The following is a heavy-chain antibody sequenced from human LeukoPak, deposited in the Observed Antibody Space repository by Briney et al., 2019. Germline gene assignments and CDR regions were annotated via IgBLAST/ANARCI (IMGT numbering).Heavy chain of an antibody. CDR1: GFVFSNYA. Sequence: GGSLRLSCAASGFVFSNYAMSWVRQAPGRGLEWVSTISGRADRTYSADSVRGRFTIHRDSYKITLSLQIDSLRAEDTSVYYCARSPLIRESYGDKIVKFDYWGQGTLVTVSS. J-gene: IGHJ4*02. V-gene: IGHV3-23*01. CDR2: ISGRADRT. D-gene: IGHD4-17*01. CDR3: ARSPLIRESYGDKIVKFDY.